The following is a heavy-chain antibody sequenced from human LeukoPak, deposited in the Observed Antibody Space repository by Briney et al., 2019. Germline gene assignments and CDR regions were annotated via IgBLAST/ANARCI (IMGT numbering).Heavy chain of an antibody. CDR3: ARVMAARREDLNWFDP. V-gene: IGHV4-39*07. CDR1: GGSISSSGSY. J-gene: IGHJ5*02. D-gene: IGHD6-6*01. Sequence: SETLSLTCTVSGGSISSSGSYWGWIRQPPGKGLEWIGSVYYSGNTYNPSLKSRVTISVDTSKNQFSLNLTSVNAADTAIYYCARVMAARREDLNWFDPWGQGTLVTVSS. CDR2: VYYSGNT.